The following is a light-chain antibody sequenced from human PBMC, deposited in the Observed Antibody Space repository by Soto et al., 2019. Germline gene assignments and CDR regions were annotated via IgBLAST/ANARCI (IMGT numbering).Light chain of an antibody. CDR3: SSYAGSNNYVV. CDR2: GVS. J-gene: IGLJ2*01. Sequence: QSALTQPPSASGSPGQSVSISCTGTSSDIGAYNFVSWYQQHPSKAPRLIIYGVSKRPSGVPDRFSGSKSGNTASLTVSGLQAEDEADYYCSSYAGSNNYVVFGGGTKLTVL. V-gene: IGLV2-8*01. CDR1: SSDIGAYNF.